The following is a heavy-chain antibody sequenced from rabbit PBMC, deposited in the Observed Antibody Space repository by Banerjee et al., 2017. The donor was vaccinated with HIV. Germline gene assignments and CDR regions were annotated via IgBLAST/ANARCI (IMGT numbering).Heavy chain of an antibody. Sequence: QEQLEESGGGLVKPEGSLTLTCKASGFSFSNNYVMCWVRQAPGKGLEWIACMDAGNSGNTYYANWAKGRFAISKASSTTVTLQMTSLTAADTAPYFCARDLAGVIGWNFNLWGQGTLVTV. CDR1: GFSFSNNYV. D-gene: IGHD4-1*01. V-gene: IGHV1S45*01. CDR3: ARDLAGVIGWNFNL. J-gene: IGHJ4*01. CDR2: MDAGNSGNT.